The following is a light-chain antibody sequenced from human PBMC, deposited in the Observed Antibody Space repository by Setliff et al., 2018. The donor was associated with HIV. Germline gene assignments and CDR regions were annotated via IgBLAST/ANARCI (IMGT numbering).Light chain of an antibody. CDR2: HTS. J-gene: IGLJ3*02. CDR3: LLYNDATRLWV. Sequence: QAVVTQEPSLTVSPGWTVTLTCASNTGAVTSGYYSNWFQQKPGQAPRSLIYHTSKKQSWTPARFSGSLLGGKAALTLSGVQPEDEAEYYCLLYNDATRLWVFGGGTKGTVL. V-gene: IGLV7-43*01. CDR1: TGAVTSGYY.